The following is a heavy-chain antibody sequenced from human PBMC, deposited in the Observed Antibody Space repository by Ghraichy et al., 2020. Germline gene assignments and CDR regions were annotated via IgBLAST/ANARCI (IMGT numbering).Heavy chain of an antibody. CDR3: ARVYCGSCYWYYFDY. V-gene: IGHV3-48*02. CDR1: GFTFSSYS. J-gene: IGHJ4*02. Sequence: GGSLRLSCAASGFTFSSYSMNWVRQAPGKGLEWVSYISSSSSTIYYADSVKGRFTISRDNAKNSLYLQTNSLRDEDTAVYYCARVYCGSCYWYYFDYWGQGTLVTVSS. D-gene: IGHD2-15*01. CDR2: ISSSSSTI.